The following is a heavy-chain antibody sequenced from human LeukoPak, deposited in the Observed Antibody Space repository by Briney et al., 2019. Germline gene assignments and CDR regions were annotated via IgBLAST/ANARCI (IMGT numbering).Heavy chain of an antibody. D-gene: IGHD3-10*01. CDR2: INSDGSST. CDR3: ARESYYGSGSYGMDV. J-gene: IGHJ6*02. V-gene: IGHV3-74*01. CDR1: GFTFSSYW. Sequence: PGGSLRLSCAASGFTFSSYWVHWVRQAPGKGLVWVSRINSDGSSTSYADSVKGRFTISRDNAKNTLYLQMNSLRADDTAVYYCARESYYGSGSYGMDVWGQGTTVTVSS.